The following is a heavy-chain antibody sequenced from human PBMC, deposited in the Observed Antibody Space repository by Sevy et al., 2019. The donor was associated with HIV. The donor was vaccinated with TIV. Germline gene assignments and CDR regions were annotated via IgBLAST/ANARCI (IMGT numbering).Heavy chain of an antibody. Sequence: GGSLRLSCAASGLTLSYAWMNWVRQAPGKGLEWVGHIKSESDGGTTDFATPVKGRFIISREDSKNTLYLHMNSLKTGDTALYYCTARNFDFWGRGTLVTVSS. V-gene: IGHV3-15*07. CDR1: GLTLSYAW. J-gene: IGHJ4*02. CDR2: IKSESDGGTT. CDR3: TARNFDF.